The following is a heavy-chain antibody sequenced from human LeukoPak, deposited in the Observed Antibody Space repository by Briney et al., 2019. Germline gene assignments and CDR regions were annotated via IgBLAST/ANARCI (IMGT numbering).Heavy chain of an antibody. CDR2: IYYSGST. J-gene: IGHJ5*02. Sequence: PSETLSLTWTVSGDSISSYYWSWIRQPRGKELEWIGYIYYSGSTFHSPSLKSRVTISVDTSKNQFSLKLSSVTAADTAVYYCARRLSTFWQQLGWFDPWGQGTLVTVSS. V-gene: IGHV4-59*08. D-gene: IGHD6-13*01. CDR3: ARRLSTFWQQLGWFDP. CDR1: GDSISSYY.